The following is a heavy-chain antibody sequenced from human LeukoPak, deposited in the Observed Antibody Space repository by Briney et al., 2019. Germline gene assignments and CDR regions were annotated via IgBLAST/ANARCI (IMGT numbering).Heavy chain of an antibody. D-gene: IGHD4-23*01. J-gene: IGHJ4*02. CDR1: GGSISSGGYY. CDR3: ARGYGGNSRYFDY. CDR2: IYYSGST. V-gene: IGHV4-31*03. Sequence: SETLSLTCTVSGGSISSGGYYWSWIRQHPGKGLEWIGYIYYSGSTYYNPSLKSRVTISVDTSKNQFSLKLSSVTAADTAVYYCARGYGGNSRYFDYWGQGTLVTVSS.